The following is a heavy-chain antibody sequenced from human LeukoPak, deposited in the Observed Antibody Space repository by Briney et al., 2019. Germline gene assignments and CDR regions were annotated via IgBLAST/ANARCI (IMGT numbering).Heavy chain of an antibody. J-gene: IGHJ5*02. CDR1: GFNFDTFA. Sequence: GGSLRLSCEASGFNFDTFAMSWVRQPPGKGLEWGSSISGTTDVAYYADSVKGRFTISRDNSKNTLYLQMNRLRVEDAAIYYCAGSGILEWGGFDPWGQGSLVTVSS. D-gene: IGHD3-3*01. V-gene: IGHV3-23*01. CDR2: ISGTTDVA. CDR3: AGSGILEWGGFDP.